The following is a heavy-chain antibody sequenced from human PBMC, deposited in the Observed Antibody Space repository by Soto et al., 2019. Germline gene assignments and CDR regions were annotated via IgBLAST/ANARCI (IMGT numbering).Heavy chain of an antibody. CDR1: GGSFSGYY. D-gene: IGHD3-22*01. V-gene: IGHV4-34*01. J-gene: IGHJ4*02. CDR2: INHSGST. CDR3: ASRKGVYDSLYYFDY. Sequence: SETLSLTCAVYGGSFSGYYWSWIRQPPGKGLEWIGEINHSGSTNYNPSLKSRVTISVDTSKNQFSLKLSSVTAADTAVYYCASRKGVYDSLYYFDYWGQGTLVTVS.